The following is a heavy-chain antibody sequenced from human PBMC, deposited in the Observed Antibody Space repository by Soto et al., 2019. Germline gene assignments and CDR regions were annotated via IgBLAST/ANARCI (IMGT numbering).Heavy chain of an antibody. Sequence: EVDLVESGGGLVQSGGSLRLSCAASGFTFRNYGMNWVRQAPGKGLEWVSYIGIGSSTKYYADSVKGRFTISRDNAKNSLSLQMNSLRAEDTAVYCCARDQLYYNDISGRPLNAFDVWGQGTMVTVSS. CDR3: ARDQLYYNDISGRPLNAFDV. D-gene: IGHD3-22*01. CDR2: IGIGSSTK. J-gene: IGHJ3*01. V-gene: IGHV3-48*01. CDR1: GFTFRNYG.